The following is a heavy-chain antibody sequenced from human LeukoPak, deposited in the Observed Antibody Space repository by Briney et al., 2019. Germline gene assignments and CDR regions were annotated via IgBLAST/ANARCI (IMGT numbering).Heavy chain of an antibody. D-gene: IGHD3-22*01. CDR2: MYLSGTT. Sequence: KASETPSLTCAVYGGSFSGYYWSWIRQPPGKGLEWIGEMYLSGTTHSNPSVKSRVTISIDKSKNQFFLNLSSVTAADTAVYYCAGLVGRYSSGLYYYYFDYWGQGTLVTVSS. V-gene: IGHV4-34*01. J-gene: IGHJ4*02. CDR3: AGLVGRYSSGLYYYYFDY. CDR1: GGSFSGYY.